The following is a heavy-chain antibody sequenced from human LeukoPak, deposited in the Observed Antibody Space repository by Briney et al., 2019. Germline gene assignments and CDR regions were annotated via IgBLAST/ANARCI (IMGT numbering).Heavy chain of an antibody. CDR1: GFTFSSYD. J-gene: IGHJ4*02. CDR2: ISGSGSST. V-gene: IGHV3-23*01. CDR3: AHRALKWETALYFDY. Sequence: GGTLRLSCAASGFTFSSYDMSWVRQAPGKGLEWVSAISGSGSSTYYADSVKGGFTISRENSKKTVYLQMNVLTAEATAVYYCAHRALKWETALYFDYWGQGTLVTVSS. D-gene: IGHD1-26*01.